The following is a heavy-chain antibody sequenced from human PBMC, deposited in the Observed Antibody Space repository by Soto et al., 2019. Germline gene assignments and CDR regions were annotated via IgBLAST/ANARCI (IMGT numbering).Heavy chain of an antibody. D-gene: IGHD4-4*01. V-gene: IGHV1-58*02. CDR1: GYTFTGYY. J-gene: IGHJ6*02. Sequence: SVKVSCKASGYTFTGYYMHWVRQAPGQGLEWIGWIVVGSGNTNYAQKFQERVTITRDMSTSTAYMELSSLRSEDTAVYYCAADSNPNIYYYYGMDVWGQGTTVTVSS. CDR3: AADSNPNIYYYYGMDV. CDR2: IVVGSGNT.